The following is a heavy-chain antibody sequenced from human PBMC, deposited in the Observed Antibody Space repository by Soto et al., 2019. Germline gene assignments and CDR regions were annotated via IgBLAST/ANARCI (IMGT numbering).Heavy chain of an antibody. Sequence: ASVKVSCKASGYTFTGYYIHWVRQAPGQGLEWMGWIDPNSGGTHYAPKFQGRVAMARAASINTAYMELNRLRSDDTAVYYCAKNGPSLGAWFDPWGQGTLVTVSS. CDR2: IDPNSGGT. D-gene: IGHD2-8*01. J-gene: IGHJ5*02. V-gene: IGHV1-2*02. CDR1: GYTFTGYY. CDR3: AKNGPSLGAWFDP.